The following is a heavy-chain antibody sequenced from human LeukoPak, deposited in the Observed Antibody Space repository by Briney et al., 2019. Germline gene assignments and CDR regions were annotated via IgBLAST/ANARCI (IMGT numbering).Heavy chain of an antibody. Sequence: GGSLRLSCAASGVTFRSSAMSSVREALGKGLEWVSAICGSGGSTYYADSVNGRFTISRDNSKNTLYLQMNSLRAEDTAVYYCAKDQLGFPNSFDYWGQGTLVTVS. CDR1: GVTFRSSA. J-gene: IGHJ4*02. D-gene: IGHD1-1*01. V-gene: IGHV3-23*01. CDR3: AKDQLGFPNSFDY. CDR2: ICGSGGST.